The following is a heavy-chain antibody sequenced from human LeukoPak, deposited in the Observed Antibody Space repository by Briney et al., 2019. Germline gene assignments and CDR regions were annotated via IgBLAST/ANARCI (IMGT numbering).Heavy chain of an antibody. Sequence: GASVKVSCKASGYTFTSYGISWVRQAPGQGLEWMGWISAYNGNTNYAQKLQGRVTMTTDTSTSTAYTELRSLRSDDTAVYYCARRGEGSGSYSTADYWGQGTLVTVSS. CDR3: ARRGEGSGSYSTADY. J-gene: IGHJ4*02. CDR1: GYTFTSYG. CDR2: ISAYNGNT. V-gene: IGHV1-18*01. D-gene: IGHD3-10*01.